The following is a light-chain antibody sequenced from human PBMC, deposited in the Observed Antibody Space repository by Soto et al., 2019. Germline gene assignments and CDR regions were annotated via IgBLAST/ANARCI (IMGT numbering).Light chain of an antibody. CDR1: RSNIGINA. Sequence: QSVLTQPPSVSGTPGQRVSISCSGSRSNIGINAVDWYHQLPGTAPKVLIYANNQRPSGVPDRFSGSKSGTSASLAINGLQYDDEAHYYCAAWEDSLQGLVFGGGTKLTVL. J-gene: IGLJ2*01. CDR2: ANN. CDR3: AAWEDSLQGLV. V-gene: IGLV1-44*01.